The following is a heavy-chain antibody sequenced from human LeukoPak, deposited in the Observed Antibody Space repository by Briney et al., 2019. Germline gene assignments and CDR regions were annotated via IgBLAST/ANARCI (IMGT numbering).Heavy chain of an antibody. CDR2: ISGSGGST. Sequence: PGGSLRLSCAASGFTFSSYAMSWVRQAPGKGLDWVSAISGSGGSTYYADSVKGRFTISRDNSKNTLYLQMNSLRAEDTAVYYCAKRVYGDYNNWFDPWGQGTLVTVSS. CDR3: AKRVYGDYNNWFDP. CDR1: GFTFSSYA. J-gene: IGHJ5*02. V-gene: IGHV3-23*01. D-gene: IGHD4-17*01.